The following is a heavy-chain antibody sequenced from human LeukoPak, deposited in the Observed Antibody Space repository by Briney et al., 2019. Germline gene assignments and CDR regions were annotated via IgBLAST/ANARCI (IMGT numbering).Heavy chain of an antibody. J-gene: IGHJ4*02. CDR1: GFTFNNYA. D-gene: IGHD2-15*01. CDR3: AKSTGAVAVSAATN. Sequence: GGSLRLSCATSGFTFNNYAMSWVRQAPGKGLEWLSGISGGAYSTYYAESVKGRFTISRDNSKNILYLQMNSLRAEDTAVYYCAKSTGAVAVSAATNWGQGTLVTASS. CDR2: ISGGAYST. V-gene: IGHV3-23*01.